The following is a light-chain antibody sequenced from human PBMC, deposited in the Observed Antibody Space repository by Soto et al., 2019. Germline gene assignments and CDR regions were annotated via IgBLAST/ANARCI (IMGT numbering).Light chain of an antibody. CDR3: QQLHSFVLT. CDR1: QAISIY. J-gene: IGKJ4*01. Sequence: IQLTQSPSSLSASIGDRVTITCRASQAISIYLAWYQQKSGEAPRLLIYGASTLQSGVPSRFSGSRSGTDFTLTIRGLQPEDFATYYCQQLHSFVLTFGGGTKVEMK. V-gene: IGKV1-9*01. CDR2: GAS.